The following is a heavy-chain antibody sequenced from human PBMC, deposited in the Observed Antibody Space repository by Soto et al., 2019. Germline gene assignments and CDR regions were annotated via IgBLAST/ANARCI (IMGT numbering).Heavy chain of an antibody. CDR3: AREGSGYNF. CDR1: GVSFSNFG. V-gene: IGHV1-69*13. D-gene: IGHD5-12*01. Sequence: AAAVKVSCKASGVSFSNFGISWVRQAPGQGLEWMGGIVPVFGRPNYAQRFRGRLTITADESTSTGYMELISLRSDDTAVYYCAREGSGYNFWGQGTQVTVSS. J-gene: IGHJ4*02. CDR2: IVPVFGRP.